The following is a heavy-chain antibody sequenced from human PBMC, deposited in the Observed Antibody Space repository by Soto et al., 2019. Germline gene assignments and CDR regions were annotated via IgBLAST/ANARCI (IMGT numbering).Heavy chain of an antibody. V-gene: IGHV1-46*03. CDR3: ARAKDRDSSFRGVIITSDY. J-gene: IGHJ4*02. CDR1: GYTFTSYY. D-gene: IGHD3-10*01. Sequence: QVQLVQSGAEVKKPGASVKVSCKASGYTFTSYYMHWVRQAPGQGLEWMGIINPSGGSTSYAQKFQGRVTMTRDTSTSTVYMELSSLRSEDTAVYYCARAKDRDSSFRGVIITSDYWGQGTLVTVSS. CDR2: INPSGGST.